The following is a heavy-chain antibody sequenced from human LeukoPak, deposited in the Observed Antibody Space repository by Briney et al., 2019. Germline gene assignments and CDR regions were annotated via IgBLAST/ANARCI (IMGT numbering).Heavy chain of an antibody. V-gene: IGHV3-15*01. Sequence: GGSLRLSCAASGFTISNAWMSWVRQAPGKGLEWVGRIKSKTDGGTTDYAAPVKGRFTISRDDSKNTLYLQMNSLKTEDTAVYYCTTYVVVVAATPLDYWGQGTLVTVSS. J-gene: IGHJ4*02. CDR3: TTYVVVVAATPLDY. CDR2: IKSKTDGGTT. D-gene: IGHD2-15*01. CDR1: GFTISNAW.